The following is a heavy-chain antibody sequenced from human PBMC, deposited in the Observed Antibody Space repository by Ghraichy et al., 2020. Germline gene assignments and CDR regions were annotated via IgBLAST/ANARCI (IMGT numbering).Heavy chain of an antibody. CDR2: INAGNGNT. CDR3: ARGLYSGYDHLDY. Sequence: AAVKVSCKASGYTFTSYAMHWVRQAPGQRLEWMGWINAGNGNTKYSQKFQGRVTITRDTSASTAYMELSSLRSEDTAVYYCARGLYSGYDHLDYWGQGTLVTVSS. J-gene: IGHJ4*02. V-gene: IGHV1-3*01. D-gene: IGHD5-12*01. CDR1: GYTFTSYA.